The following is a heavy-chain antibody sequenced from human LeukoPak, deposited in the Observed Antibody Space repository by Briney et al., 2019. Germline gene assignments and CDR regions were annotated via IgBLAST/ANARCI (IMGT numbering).Heavy chain of an antibody. D-gene: IGHD1-26*01. J-gene: IGHJ4*02. CDR1: GGSISSYY. V-gene: IGHV4-59*01. CDR2: IYYSGST. Sequence: SETLSLTCTVSGGSISSYYWSWIRQPPGKGLEWIGYIYYSGSTNYNPSLKSRVTISVDTSKNQFSLKLSSVTAVDTAVYYCAREGLGATTPGFDYWGRGTLVTVSS. CDR3: AREGLGATTPGFDY.